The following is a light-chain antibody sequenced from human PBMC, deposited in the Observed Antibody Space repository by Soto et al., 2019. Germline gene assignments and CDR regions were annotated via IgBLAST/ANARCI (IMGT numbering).Light chain of an antibody. CDR1: QGISSY. CDR2: AAS. V-gene: IGKV1-9*01. Sequence: IQLTQSPSSLSASVGDRVTITCRASQGISSYLAWYQQKPGKAPKLLIYAASTLQSGVPSRFSGSGSGTDFTLTISSLQPEDFATYYCQQGLTFGGVTTVEIK. J-gene: IGKJ4*01. CDR3: QQGLT.